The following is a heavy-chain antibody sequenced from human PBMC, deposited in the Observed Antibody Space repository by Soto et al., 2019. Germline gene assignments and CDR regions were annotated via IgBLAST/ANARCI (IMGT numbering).Heavy chain of an antibody. J-gene: IGHJ4*02. CDR2: MLYSGLT. Sequence: PSETLSLTCSVSGYSVSSSDYYWAWIRQPPGKGLEWIGSMLYSGLTYYNPSLKSRVTLSVDTSKNQFSLRLSSVTAADTAVYYCARVPTGTTEMYYFDSWGQGTLVTVSS. D-gene: IGHD1-1*01. CDR3: ARVPTGTTEMYYFDS. V-gene: IGHV4-39*07. CDR1: GYSVSSSDYY.